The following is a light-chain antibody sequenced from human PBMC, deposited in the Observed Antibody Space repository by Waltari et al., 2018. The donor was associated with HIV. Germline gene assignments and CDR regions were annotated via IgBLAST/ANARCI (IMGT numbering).Light chain of an antibody. J-gene: IGLJ2*01. V-gene: IGLV1-44*01. CDR3: SAWDVSLNGVV. Sequence: QSVMTQPPSASGNPGQRVTIACPGTSSHIGSRSVNWYQHFPGTAPKPLIFTNDQRPSGVPDRFSASKSGTSASLSISGLHSGDEGVYYCSAWDVSLNGVVFGGGTKLTVL. CDR2: TND. CDR1: SSHIGSRS.